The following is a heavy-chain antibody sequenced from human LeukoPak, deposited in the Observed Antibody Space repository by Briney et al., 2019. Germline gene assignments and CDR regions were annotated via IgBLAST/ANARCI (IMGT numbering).Heavy chain of an antibody. J-gene: IGHJ4*02. D-gene: IGHD4-17*01. V-gene: IGHV3-33*08. Sequence: GGSLRLSCAASGFSFNMFPMHWVRQAPGKGLEWVAVIWYDGSNKYYADSVKGRFTISRDNSKNTLYLQMNSLRAEDTAVYYCARPGYGDYYYFDYWGQGTLVTVSS. CDR1: GFSFNMFP. CDR3: ARPGYGDYYYFDY. CDR2: IWYDGSNK.